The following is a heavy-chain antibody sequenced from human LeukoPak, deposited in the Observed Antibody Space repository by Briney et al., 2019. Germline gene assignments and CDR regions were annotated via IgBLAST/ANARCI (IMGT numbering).Heavy chain of an antibody. Sequence: SETLSLTCTVSGGSISSGDDYWSWIRQPPGKGLEWIGYIYYSGSTYYNPSPKSRVTISVDTSKNQFSLKLSSVTAADTAVYYCARGGPAAGTRGDPPSVDYWGQGTLVTVSS. CDR2: IYYSGST. V-gene: IGHV4-30-4*01. CDR3: ARGGPAAGTRGDPPSVDY. CDR1: GGSISSGDDY. J-gene: IGHJ4*02. D-gene: IGHD6-13*01.